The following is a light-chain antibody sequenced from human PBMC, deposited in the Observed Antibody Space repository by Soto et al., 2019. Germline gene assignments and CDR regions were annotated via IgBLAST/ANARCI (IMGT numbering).Light chain of an antibody. CDR2: QVS. J-gene: IGKJ4*01. Sequence: DVVLTQSPLSLPVTLGQPASISCRSSQGLVFRDGNTFLSWIQQRPGQSPRRLIYQVSKRDSGVPDRFSGSGSGTDFTLRISRVEAEDVGIYYSLQATHWPLTFGGGTRVEI. CDR3: LQATHWPLT. V-gene: IGKV2-30*01. CDR1: QGLVFRDGNTF.